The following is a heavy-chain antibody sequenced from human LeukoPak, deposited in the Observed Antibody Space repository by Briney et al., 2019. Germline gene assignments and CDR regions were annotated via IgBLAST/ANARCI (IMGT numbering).Heavy chain of an antibody. J-gene: IGHJ4*02. CDR2: INHSGST. D-gene: IGHD3-10*01. V-gene: IGHV4-34*01. CDR3: ARLIPYYGSGSYYNSDY. CDR1: GGSIGDYY. Sequence: PSETLSLTCSVSGGSIGDYYWNWIRQPPGKGLEWIGEINHSGSTNYNPSLKSRVTISVDTSKNQFSLKLSSVTAADTAVYYCARLIPYYGSGSYYNSDYWGQGTLVTVSS.